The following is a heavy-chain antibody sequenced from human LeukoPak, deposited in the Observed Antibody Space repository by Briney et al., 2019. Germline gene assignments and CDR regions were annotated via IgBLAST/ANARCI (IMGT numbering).Heavy chain of an antibody. CDR1: GGSFSGYY. V-gene: IGHV4-34*01. CDR2: INYSETT. CDR3: AREGYRRRWFDP. J-gene: IGHJ5*02. D-gene: IGHD3-16*02. Sequence: PSETLSLTCAVYGGSFSGYYWNWIRQPPGKGLEWIGEINYSETTNYNPSLKSRVTISVDTSKNQLSLKLSSVTAADTAVYYCAREGYRRRWFDPWGQGTLVTVSS.